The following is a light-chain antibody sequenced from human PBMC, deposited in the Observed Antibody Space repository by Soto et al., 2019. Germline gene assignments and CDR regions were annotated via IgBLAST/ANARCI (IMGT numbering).Light chain of an antibody. CDR1: SSNIGNNY. CDR2: DNN. J-gene: IGLJ1*01. CDR3: GTWDSSLTVYV. V-gene: IGLV1-51*01. Sequence: QAVVTQPPSVSAAPGQKVTISCSGSSSNIGNNYVSWYQQLPGTAPKLLIYDNNKRPSGIPDRFSGSKSGTSATLGITGLQTGDEADYYCGTWDSSLTVYVFGTGTKLTVL.